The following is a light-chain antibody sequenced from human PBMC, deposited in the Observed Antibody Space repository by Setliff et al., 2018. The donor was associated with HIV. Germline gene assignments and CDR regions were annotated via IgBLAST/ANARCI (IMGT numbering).Light chain of an antibody. Sequence: DIHLTQSPSFLSASVGDRVTITCRASQDIGTYLAWYRQIPGKAPSLLISAASTLKLGAPSRFSGSGSGTEFTLTISSLQPEDFATFYCQQLYASPRTFGQGTKVDIK. CDR1: QDIGTY. V-gene: IGKV1-9*01. CDR3: QQLYASPRT. J-gene: IGKJ1*01. CDR2: AAS.